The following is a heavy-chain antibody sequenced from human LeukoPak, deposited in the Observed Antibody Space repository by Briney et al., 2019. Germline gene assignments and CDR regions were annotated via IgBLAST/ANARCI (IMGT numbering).Heavy chain of an antibody. CDR2: IYYSGST. Sequence: SETLSLTCTVSGVSISSYYWSWIRQPPGKGLEWIGYIYYSGSTNYNPSLKSRVTISVDTSKNQFSLKLSSVAAADTAVYYCARLRIRYYFDYWGQGTLVTVSS. D-gene: IGHD2/OR15-2a*01. CDR1: GVSISSYY. V-gene: IGHV4-59*08. CDR3: ARLRIRYYFDY. J-gene: IGHJ4*02.